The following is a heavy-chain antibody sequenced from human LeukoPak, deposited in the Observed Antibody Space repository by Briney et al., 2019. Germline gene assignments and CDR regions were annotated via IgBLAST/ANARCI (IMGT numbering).Heavy chain of an antibody. CDR2: IYYSGST. Sequence: SETLSLTCTVSGGSISSYYWSWIRQPPGKGLEWIGYIYYSGSTNYNPSLKSRVTISVDTTKNQFSLKLSSMTAADTAVYYCARARRWELLDAFDIWGQGTMVTVSS. J-gene: IGHJ3*02. CDR3: ARARRWELLDAFDI. V-gene: IGHV4-59*01. CDR1: GGSISSYY. D-gene: IGHD1-26*01.